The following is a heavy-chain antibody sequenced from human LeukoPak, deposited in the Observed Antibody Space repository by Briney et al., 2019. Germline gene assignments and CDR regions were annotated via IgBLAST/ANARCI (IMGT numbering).Heavy chain of an antibody. V-gene: IGHV4-59*12. CDR1: GGSISSYY. CDR3: ARDLSFDWFPYYFDY. Sequence: SETLSLTCTVSGGSISSYYWSWIRQPPGKGLEWIGYIYYSGSTNYNPSLKSRVTISVDTSKNQFSLKVGSVTAADTAIYYCARDLSFDWFPYYFDYWGQGILVTVSS. J-gene: IGHJ4*02. D-gene: IGHD3-9*01. CDR2: IYYSGST.